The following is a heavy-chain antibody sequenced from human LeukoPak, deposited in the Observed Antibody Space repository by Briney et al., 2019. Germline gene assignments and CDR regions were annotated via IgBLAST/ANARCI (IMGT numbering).Heavy chain of an antibody. CDR1: GGSISSYY. D-gene: IGHD3-3*01. Sequence: SETLSLTCTVSGGSISSYYWSWIRQPPGKGLEWIGYIYYSGSTNYNPSLKSRVTISVDTSKNQFSLKLSSVTAADTAVYYCARHQERITIFGVADIYYYCYGMDVWGQGTTVTVSS. CDR3: ARHQERITIFGVADIYYYCYGMDV. CDR2: IYYSGST. J-gene: IGHJ6*02. V-gene: IGHV4-59*08.